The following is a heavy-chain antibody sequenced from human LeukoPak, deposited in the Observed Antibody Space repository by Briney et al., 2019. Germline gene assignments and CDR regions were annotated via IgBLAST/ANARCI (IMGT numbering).Heavy chain of an antibody. D-gene: IGHD6-13*01. J-gene: IGHJ6*03. Sequence: ASVKVSCTASGYTFTGYYMHWVRQAPGQGLEWMGWINSNSGGTNYAQKFQGRVTMTRDTSISTAYMELSRLRSDDTAVYYCARDHMAAAGTDLVYYYYYMDVWGKGTTVTISS. CDR3: ARDHMAAAGTDLVYYYYYMDV. V-gene: IGHV1-2*02. CDR2: INSNSGGT. CDR1: GYTFTGYY.